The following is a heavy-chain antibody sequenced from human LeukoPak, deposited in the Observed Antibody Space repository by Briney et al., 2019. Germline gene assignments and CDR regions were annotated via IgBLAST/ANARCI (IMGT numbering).Heavy chain of an antibody. Sequence: GGSLRLSCAGSGFTFSSYAMSWVRQAPGKGLEWVSAISGSGGSTYYADSVKGRFTISRDNAKNSLYLQLNSLRAEDTAVYYCARDRGLRGYCSSTSCYFGYWGQGTLVTVSS. J-gene: IGHJ4*02. CDR3: ARDRGLRGYCSSTSCYFGY. CDR2: ISGSGGST. CDR1: GFTFSSYA. V-gene: IGHV3-23*01. D-gene: IGHD2-2*01.